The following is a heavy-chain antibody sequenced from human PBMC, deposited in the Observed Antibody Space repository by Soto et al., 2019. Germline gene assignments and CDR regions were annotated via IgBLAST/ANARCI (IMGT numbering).Heavy chain of an antibody. CDR2: TNNSGGST. CDR3: AKPPAKSILGGVS. D-gene: IGHD3-16*01. CDR1: GLTFSTYA. J-gene: IGHJ5*02. V-gene: IGHV3-23*01. Sequence: EVQLLDSGGGLVQSGGSLRLSCAASGLTFSTYAMTWVRQAPGKGLEWVATTNNSGGSTWYADSVKGRFTISRDNSNNTRYMQMTSLSVENTALYYCAKPPAKSILGGVSWGQETLVTVSS.